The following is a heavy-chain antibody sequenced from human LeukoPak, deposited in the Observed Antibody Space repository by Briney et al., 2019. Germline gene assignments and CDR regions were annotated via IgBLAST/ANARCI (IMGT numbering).Heavy chain of an antibody. CDR2: MNPNSGNT. V-gene: IGHV1-8*03. Sequence: ASVKVSCKASGGTFSSYAINWVRQATGQGLEWMGWMNPNSGNTGYAQKFQGRVTITRNTSISTAYMELSSLRSEDTAVYYCARGPAWGYSSPYYFDYWGQGTLVTVSS. J-gene: IGHJ4*02. CDR3: ARGPAWGYSSPYYFDY. D-gene: IGHD5-18*01. CDR1: GGTFSSYA.